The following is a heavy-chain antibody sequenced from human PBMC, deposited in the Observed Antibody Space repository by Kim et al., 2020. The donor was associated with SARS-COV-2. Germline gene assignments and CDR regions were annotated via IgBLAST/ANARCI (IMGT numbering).Heavy chain of an antibody. V-gene: IGHV4-39*01. Sequence: SETLSLTCTVSGGSISSSHYHWGWIRQAPGKGLEWIGSNYYSGTTFYNPSLKSRVLISVDTSKNQFSLNMDSVSAADTAVFFFARSSSCNNGFDFWGQGTLVTVSS. CDR1: GGSISSSHYH. D-gene: IGHD2-8*01. J-gene: IGHJ4*02. CDR2: NYYSGTT. CDR3: ARSSSCNNGFDF.